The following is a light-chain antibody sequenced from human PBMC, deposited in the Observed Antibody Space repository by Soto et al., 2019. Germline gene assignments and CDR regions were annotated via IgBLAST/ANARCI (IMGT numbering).Light chain of an antibody. CDR2: EVS. CDR1: SSDVGNYNY. Sequence: QSALTQPASVSGSPGQSITISCTGTSSDVGNYNYVSWYQQHPGKAPKLMIFEVSDRPSGVSNRFSGSKSGNTASLTISGLQAEDEADYYCSSYTSSSFGVFGGGTKLTVL. J-gene: IGLJ3*02. CDR3: SSYTSSSFGV. V-gene: IGLV2-14*01.